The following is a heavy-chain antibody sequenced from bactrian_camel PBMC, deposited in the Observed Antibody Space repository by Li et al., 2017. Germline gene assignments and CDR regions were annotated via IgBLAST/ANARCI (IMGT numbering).Heavy chain of an antibody. CDR2: ITLRGGYQ. Sequence: DVQLVESGGGLVQPGGSLRLSCAASGFAFSSYDMSWVRQAPGKGLEWVAGITLRGGYQYYADSMKGRFTISRDNAKNTVYLQMNSLKSEDTALYFCATGEGFDCSGATAHFITGARGPRSPSP. D-gene: IGHD3*01. J-gene: IGHJ4*01. CDR1: GFAFSSYD. V-gene: IGHV3S40*01. CDR3: ATGEGFDCSGATAHFIT.